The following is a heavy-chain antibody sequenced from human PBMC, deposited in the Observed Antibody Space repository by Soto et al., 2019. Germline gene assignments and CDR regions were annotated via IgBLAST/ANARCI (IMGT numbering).Heavy chain of an antibody. Sequence: QVQLVQSGAGVKKPGASMKVSCKSFGDTLTSQYIHWVRQAPGKALGGVGLINPSRATTTISQKFQGRVTLTSDTSTRTVYMELSSLRSDDTAIYFCVGGADLEGRYNWFDPWGQGTLVTVSS. CDR1: GDTLTSQY. V-gene: IGHV1-46*01. J-gene: IGHJ5*02. D-gene: IGHD3-3*01. CDR3: VGGADLEGRYNWFDP. CDR2: INPSRATT.